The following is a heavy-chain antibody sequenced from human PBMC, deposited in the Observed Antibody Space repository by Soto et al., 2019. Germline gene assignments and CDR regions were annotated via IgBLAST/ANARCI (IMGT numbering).Heavy chain of an antibody. CDR1: GGSISSSSYY. CDR2: IYYSGST. J-gene: IGHJ4*02. Sequence: ETLSLTCTVSGGSISSSSYYWGWIRQPPGKGLEWIGSIYYSGSTYYNPSLKSRVTISVDTSKNQFSLKLSSVTAADTAVYYCARRTQWLIYWGQGTLVTVSS. V-gene: IGHV4-39*01. CDR3: ARRTQWLIY. D-gene: IGHD6-19*01.